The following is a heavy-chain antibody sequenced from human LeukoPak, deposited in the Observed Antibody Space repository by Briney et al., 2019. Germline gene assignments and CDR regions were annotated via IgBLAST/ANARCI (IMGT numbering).Heavy chain of an antibody. CDR3: ARIAVAGTDWFDP. CDR1: GGSFSNYY. Sequence: SETLSLTCAVYGGSFSNYYWSWIRQPPGKGLEWIGYIYYSGSTNYNPSLKSRVTISVDTSKNQFSLKLSSVTAADTAVYYCARIAVAGTDWFDPWGQGTLVTVSS. CDR2: IYYSGST. J-gene: IGHJ5*02. D-gene: IGHD6-19*01. V-gene: IGHV4-59*01.